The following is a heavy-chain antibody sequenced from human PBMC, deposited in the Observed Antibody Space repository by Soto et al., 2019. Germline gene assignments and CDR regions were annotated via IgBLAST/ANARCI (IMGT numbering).Heavy chain of an antibody. V-gene: IGHV3-30-3*01. CDR2: ISYDGSNK. Sequence: QVQLVESGGGVVQPGRSLRLSCAASGFTFSNYAMHWVRQAPGKGLEWVAVISYDGSNKYYADSVKGRFTISRDNSKNTLYLQMNSLRAEDTAVSYCARPYSSSWYCAFDIWGQGTMVTVSS. D-gene: IGHD6-13*01. CDR1: GFTFSNYA. CDR3: ARPYSSSWYCAFDI. J-gene: IGHJ3*02.